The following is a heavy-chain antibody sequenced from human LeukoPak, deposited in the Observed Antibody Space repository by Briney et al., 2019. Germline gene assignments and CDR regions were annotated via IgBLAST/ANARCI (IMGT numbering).Heavy chain of an antibody. CDR2: INPDSGDT. CDR1: GYTFTDYY. J-gene: IGHJ6*02. V-gene: IGHV1-2*02. D-gene: IGHD3-10*01. CDR3: ARWKLTPLWFGEYTDLGLDV. Sequence: ASVKVSCKASGYTFTDYYMHWVRQAPGQGLEWMGWINPDSGDTNYAQKFQGRVAMTRDTSISTACMELSRLRSDDTAVYYCARWKLTPLWFGEYTDLGLDVWGQGTTVTVSS.